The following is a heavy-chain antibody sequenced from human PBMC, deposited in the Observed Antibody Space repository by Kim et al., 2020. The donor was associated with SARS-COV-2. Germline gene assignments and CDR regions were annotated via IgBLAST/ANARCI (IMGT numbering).Heavy chain of an antibody. CDR1: GFTFSSYA. D-gene: IGHD5-12*01. J-gene: IGHJ4*02. Sequence: GGSLRISCAASGFTFSSYAMTWVRQAPGKGLDCVSVISGGGETTYYADSVKGRFTISRDNSKNTLYLQMNSLRAEDTAVYYCAKEDGRDGYKDYSDYWGQGTLVTVSS. CDR3: AKEDGRDGYKDYSDY. CDR2: ISGGGETT. V-gene: IGHV3-23*01.